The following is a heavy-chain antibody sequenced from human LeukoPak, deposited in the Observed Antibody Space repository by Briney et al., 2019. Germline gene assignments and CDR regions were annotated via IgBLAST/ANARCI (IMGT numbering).Heavy chain of an antibody. CDR2: IYTSGST. D-gene: IGHD1-1*01. Sequence: RPSETLSLTCTVSGGSISTYYWNWLRQPAGKGLEWIGRIYTSGSTNYNASLKSRVTLSLDTPNNQFSLKLTSVTAADTAVYYCARWITTQGTFDIWAQGTMVTVSS. CDR1: GGSISTYY. J-gene: IGHJ3*02. V-gene: IGHV4-4*07. CDR3: ARWITTQGTFDI.